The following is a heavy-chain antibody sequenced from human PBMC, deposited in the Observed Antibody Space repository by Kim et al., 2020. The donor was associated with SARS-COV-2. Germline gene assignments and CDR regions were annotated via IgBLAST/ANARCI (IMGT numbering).Heavy chain of an antibody. CDR3: ARDQRSYVAARPGELDY. V-gene: IGHV1-46*01. D-gene: IGHD6-6*01. J-gene: IGHJ4*02. Sequence: FQGRVTMTRDTSTSTVYMELSSLRSEDTAVYYCARDQRSYVAARPGELDYWGQGTLVTVSS.